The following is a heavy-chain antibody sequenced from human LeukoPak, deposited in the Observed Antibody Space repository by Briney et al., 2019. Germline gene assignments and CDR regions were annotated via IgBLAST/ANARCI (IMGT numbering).Heavy chain of an antibody. CDR2: ISSSGSTI. D-gene: IGHD1-1*01. Sequence: PGGSLRLSCAASGFTFSSYAMSWVRQAPGKGLEWVSYISSSGSTIYYADSVKGRFTISRDNAKNSLYLQMNSLRAEDTAVYYCARDRGGFTGTDFDYWGQGTLVTVSS. CDR3: ARDRGGFTGTDFDY. V-gene: IGHV3-48*04. CDR1: GFTFSSYA. J-gene: IGHJ4*02.